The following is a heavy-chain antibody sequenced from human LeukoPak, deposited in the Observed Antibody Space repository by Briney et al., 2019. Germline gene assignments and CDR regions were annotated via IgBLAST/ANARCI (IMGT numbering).Heavy chain of an antibody. CDR2: ISYDGSNK. CDR3: ARDRGKYYYDSSGYYYSDY. Sequence: GGSLRLSCTASGFTFSLYSLNWARQAPGKGLEWVAVISYDGSNKYYADSVKGRFTISRDNSKNTLYLQMNSLRAEDTAVYYCARDRGKYYYDSSGYYYSDYWGQGTLVTVSS. J-gene: IGHJ4*02. V-gene: IGHV3-30*03. CDR1: GFTFSLYS. D-gene: IGHD3-22*01.